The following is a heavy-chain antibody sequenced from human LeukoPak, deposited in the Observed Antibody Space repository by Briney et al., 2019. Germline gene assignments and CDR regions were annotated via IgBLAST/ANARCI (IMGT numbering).Heavy chain of an antibody. V-gene: IGHV4-4*07. D-gene: IGHD3-16*01. CDR1: GASISNYY. J-gene: IGHJ3*02. CDR2: ISTSGST. CDR3: ARPNYDYVWDRSQAFHI. Sequence: SETLSLTCSVSGASISNYYWSWIRQPAGKGLEWIGRISTSGSTNYNPSLKSRVTISVDTSKNQFSLKLSSVTAADTAVYYCARPNYDYVWDRSQAFHIWGQGTMVTVSS.